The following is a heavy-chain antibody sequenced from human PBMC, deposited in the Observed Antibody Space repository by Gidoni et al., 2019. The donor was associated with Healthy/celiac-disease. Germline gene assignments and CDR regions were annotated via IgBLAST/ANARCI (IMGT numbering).Heavy chain of an antibody. Sequence: EVQLLESGGGLVQPGGSLRLSCAASGFTFISYAMSWVRQAPGKGLEWVSAISGSGGRTYYADSVKGRFTISRDNSKNTLYLQMNSLRAEDTAVYYCAKDKRWFGEPRGNTFDYWGQGTLVTVSS. CDR1: GFTFISYA. D-gene: IGHD3-10*01. V-gene: IGHV3-23*01. CDR2: ISGSGGRT. J-gene: IGHJ4*02. CDR3: AKDKRWFGEPRGNTFDY.